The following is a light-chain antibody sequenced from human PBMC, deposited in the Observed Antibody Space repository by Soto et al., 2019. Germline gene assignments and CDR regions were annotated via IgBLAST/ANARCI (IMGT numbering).Light chain of an antibody. V-gene: IGKV3-20*01. CDR1: QSVSSNF. CDR3: QQYGSLSWT. J-gene: IGKJ1*01. CDR2: GAS. Sequence: EIVLTQSPCTLSLSTGERATLSCRASQSVSSNFLAWYRQKPGQAPRIIIFGASGRATGIPDRFSGSGSGTDFTLTISRLEPEDFAVYYCQQYGSLSWTFGQGTKVDIK.